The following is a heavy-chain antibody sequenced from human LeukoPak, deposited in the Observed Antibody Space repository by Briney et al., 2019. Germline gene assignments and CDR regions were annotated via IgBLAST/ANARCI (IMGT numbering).Heavy chain of an antibody. CDR1: GFTFSSYW. D-gene: IGHD2-2*01. V-gene: IGHV3-7*01. CDR3: ARWNIVVVPVAGSPLPYNWFDP. J-gene: IGHJ5*02. Sequence: GGSLRLSCAASGFTFSSYWMSWVRQAPGKGLEWVANIKQDGSEKYYVDSVKGRFTISRDNAKNSLYLQMNSLRAEDTAVYYCARWNIVVVPVAGSPLPYNWFDPWGQGTLVTVSS. CDR2: IKQDGSEK.